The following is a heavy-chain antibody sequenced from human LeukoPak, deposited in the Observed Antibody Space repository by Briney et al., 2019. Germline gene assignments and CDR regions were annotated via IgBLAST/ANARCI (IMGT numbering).Heavy chain of an antibody. CDR2: INPNSGGT. V-gene: IGHV1-2*02. CDR1: GYTFTGYY. J-gene: IGHJ6*03. D-gene: IGHD1-1*01. CDR3: ARVRYNWNEVGYMDV. Sequence: GASVKVSCKASGYTFTGYYMHWVRQAPGQGREWMGWINPNSGGTNYAQKFQGRVTMTRDTSISTAYMELSRLRPDDTAVYYCARVRYNWNEVGYMDVWGKGTTVTLSS.